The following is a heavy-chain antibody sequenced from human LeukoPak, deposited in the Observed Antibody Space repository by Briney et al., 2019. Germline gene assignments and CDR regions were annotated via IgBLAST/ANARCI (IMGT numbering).Heavy chain of an antibody. CDR1: GGSFSGYH. CDR3: ARATEGYSTSVVHMDV. D-gene: IGHD6-6*01. Sequence: SETLSLTCAVYGGSFSGYHWSWIRQPPGKGLEWIGEINHSGSTKYSSSLKSRVTISVDTPKKQFSLKLSSVTAADTAVYYCARATEGYSTSVVHMDVWGKGTTVTVSS. J-gene: IGHJ6*03. V-gene: IGHV4-34*01. CDR2: INHSGST.